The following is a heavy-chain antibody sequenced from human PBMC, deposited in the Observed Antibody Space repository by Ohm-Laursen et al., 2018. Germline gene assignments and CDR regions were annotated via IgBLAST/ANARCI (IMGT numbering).Heavy chain of an antibody. V-gene: IGHV3-33*01. CDR1: GFSFSSYG. Sequence: SLRLSCAASGFSFSSYGIHWVRQAPGKGLEWVAVIWYDGSNKFYADSVKGRFTISRDNSKNTLYLQMNSLRAEDTALYYCARDLLQYQWLAHSPDYWGQGALVTVSS. J-gene: IGHJ4*02. D-gene: IGHD6-19*01. CDR2: IWYDGSNK. CDR3: ARDLLQYQWLAHSPDY.